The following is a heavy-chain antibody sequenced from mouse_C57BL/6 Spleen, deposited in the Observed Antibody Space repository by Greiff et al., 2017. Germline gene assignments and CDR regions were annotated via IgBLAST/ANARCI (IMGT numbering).Heavy chain of an antibody. D-gene: IGHD1-2*01. CDR3: ARTHYTFDY. Sequence: EVKLMESEGGLVQPGSSMKLSCTASGFTFSDYYMAWVRQVPEKGLEWVANINYAGSNTYYLASLKSRFIISRDNAKNILYLQMSSLTSEDTATYYCARTHYTFDYWGQGTTLTVSS. CDR2: INYAGSNT. V-gene: IGHV5-16*01. J-gene: IGHJ2*01. CDR1: GFTFSDYY.